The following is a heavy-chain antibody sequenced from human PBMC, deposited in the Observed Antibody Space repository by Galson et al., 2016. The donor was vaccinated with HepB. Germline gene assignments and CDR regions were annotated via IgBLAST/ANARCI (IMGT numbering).Heavy chain of an antibody. CDR1: GFTFSDFY. V-gene: IGHV3-11*01. CDR2: IAATENIM. CDR3: ARESNGFYSV. Sequence: SLRLSCAASGFTFSDFYMNWIRQPPGKGLEWVSFIAATENIMFYADSVKGRFTISRDNAQNLLYLQMNNLRVEDTAVYYCARESNGFYSVWGRGTLVTVSA. D-gene: IGHD6-19*01. J-gene: IGHJ4*02.